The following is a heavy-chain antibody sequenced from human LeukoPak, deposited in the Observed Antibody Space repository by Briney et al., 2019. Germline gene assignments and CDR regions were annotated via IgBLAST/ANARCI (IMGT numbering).Heavy chain of an antibody. D-gene: IGHD3-3*01. CDR1: GYTFTSYG. CDR3: ARVPPQGVLEWLLYVPSRDYYGMDV. Sequence: ASVKVSCKASGYTFTSYGISWVRQAPGQGLEWMGWIGAYNGNTNYAQKLQGRVTMTTDTSTSTAYMELRSLRSDDTAVYYCARVPPQGVLEWLLYVPSRDYYGMDVWGQGTTVTVSS. V-gene: IGHV1-18*01. J-gene: IGHJ6*02. CDR2: IGAYNGNT.